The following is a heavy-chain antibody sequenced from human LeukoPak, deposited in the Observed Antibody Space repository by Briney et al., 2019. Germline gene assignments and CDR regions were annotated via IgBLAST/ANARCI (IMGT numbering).Heavy chain of an antibody. V-gene: IGHV1-2*02. J-gene: IGHJ4*02. Sequence: ASVKASCKASGYTFTGYYMHWVRQAPGQGLEWMGWINPNSGDTNYAQKFQGRVTMTRDTSISTAYMELSRLRSDDTAVYYCARVSTYSTSWYDLDYWGQGTLVTVSS. CDR2: INPNSGDT. CDR3: ARVSTYSTSWYDLDY. CDR1: GYTFTGYY. D-gene: IGHD6-13*01.